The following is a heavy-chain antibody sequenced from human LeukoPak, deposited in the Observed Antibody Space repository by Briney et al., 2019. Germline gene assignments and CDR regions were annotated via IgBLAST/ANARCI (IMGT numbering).Heavy chain of an antibody. D-gene: IGHD6-13*01. J-gene: IGHJ4*02. Sequence: NPSETLSLTCAVYGGSFSDYYWSWIRQPPGKGLEWIGEINHSGSTNYNPSLKSRVTISVDTSKNQFSLKLSSVTAADTAVYYCARGSSSWYEVTEFDYWGQGTLVTVSS. CDR3: ARGSSSWYEVTEFDY. V-gene: IGHV4-34*01. CDR1: GGSFSDYY. CDR2: INHSGST.